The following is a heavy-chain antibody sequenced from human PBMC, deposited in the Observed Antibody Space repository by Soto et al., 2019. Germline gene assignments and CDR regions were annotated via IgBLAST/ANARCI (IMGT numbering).Heavy chain of an antibody. CDR3: ARDSIRRFPRNFDY. V-gene: IGHV1-69*02. J-gene: IGHJ4*02. CDR1: GGTFSSYT. CDR2: IIPILGIA. Sequence: SVKVSCKASGGTFSSYTISWVRQAPGQGLEWMGRIIPILGIANYAQKFQGRVTITADKSTSTAYMELSSLRSEDTAVYYCARDSIRRFPRNFDYWGQGTLVTVSS. D-gene: IGHD1-20*01.